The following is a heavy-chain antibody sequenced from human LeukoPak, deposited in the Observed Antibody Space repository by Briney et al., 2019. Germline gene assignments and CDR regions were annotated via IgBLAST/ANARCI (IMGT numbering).Heavy chain of an antibody. V-gene: IGHV1-2*02. J-gene: IGHJ5*02. D-gene: IGHD6-13*01. CDR2: INPNSGGT. CDR1: GYTFTGYY. CDR3: ARDGAYSSSWDWFDP. Sequence: AASVKVSCKASGYTFTGYYMHWVRQAPGQGLEWMGWINPNSGGTNYAQKFQGRVTMTRDTSNSTAYMELSRLRSDDTAVYYCARDGAYSSSWDWFDPWGQGTLVTVSS.